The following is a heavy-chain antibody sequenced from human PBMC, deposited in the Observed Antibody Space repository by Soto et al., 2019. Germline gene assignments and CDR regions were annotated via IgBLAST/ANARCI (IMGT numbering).Heavy chain of an antibody. Sequence: SETLSLTCTVSGGSISSYYWSWIRQPPGKGLEWIGYIYYSGSTNYNPSLKSRVTISVDTSKNQFSLKLSSVTAADTAVYYCATYDSSGRFDYWGQGTLVTAPQ. D-gene: IGHD3-22*01. J-gene: IGHJ4*02. CDR3: ATYDSSGRFDY. CDR1: GGSISSYY. CDR2: IYYSGST. V-gene: IGHV4-59*01.